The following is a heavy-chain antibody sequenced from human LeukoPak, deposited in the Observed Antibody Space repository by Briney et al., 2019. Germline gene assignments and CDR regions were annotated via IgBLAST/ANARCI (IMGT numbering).Heavy chain of an antibody. CDR3: AASITPYYFDY. J-gene: IGHJ4*02. V-gene: IGHV4-59*01. CDR2: IYYSGST. CDR1: GFIFSNAW. Sequence: GSLRLSCAASGFIFSNAWMSWIRQPPGKGLEWIGYIYYSGSTNYNPSLKSRVTISVDTSKNQFSLKLSSVTAADTAVYYCAASITPYYFDYWGQGTLVTVSS. D-gene: IGHD3-10*01.